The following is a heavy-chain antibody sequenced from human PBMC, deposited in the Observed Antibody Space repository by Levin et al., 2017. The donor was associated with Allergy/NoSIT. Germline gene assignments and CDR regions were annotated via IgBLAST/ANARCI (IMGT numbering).Heavy chain of an antibody. Sequence: PSETLSLTCAVYGGSFSGYYWSWIRQPPGKGLEWIGEINHSGSTNYNPSLKSRVTISVDTSKNQFSLKLSSVTAADTAVYYCASDRGTARRLGYWGQGTLVTVSS. CDR3: ASDRGTARRLGY. J-gene: IGHJ4*02. CDR1: GGSFSGYY. CDR2: INHSGST. D-gene: IGHD3-16*01. V-gene: IGHV4-34*01.